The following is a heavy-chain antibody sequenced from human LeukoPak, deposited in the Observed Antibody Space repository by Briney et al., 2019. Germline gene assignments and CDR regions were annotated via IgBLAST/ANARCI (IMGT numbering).Heavy chain of an antibody. CDR3: ARVYGDYHYFYYGMDV. CDR2: IYPGDSDT. J-gene: IGHJ6*02. D-gene: IGHD4-17*01. CDR1: GYSFTSYW. Sequence: GESLKISCKGSGYSFTSYWIGWVRQMPGKGLGWMGIIYPGDSDTRYSPSFQGQVTNSADRSISTAYLQWSSLKASDTAMYYCARVYGDYHYFYYGMDVWGQGTTVTVSS. V-gene: IGHV5-51*01.